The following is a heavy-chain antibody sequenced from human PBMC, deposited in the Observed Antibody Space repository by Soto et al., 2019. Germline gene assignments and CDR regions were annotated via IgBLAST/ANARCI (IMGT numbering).Heavy chain of an antibody. D-gene: IGHD3-3*02. CDR1: GYIFTDYT. CDR3: ARGIRGGGAFDA. V-gene: IGHV1-3*04. CDR2: VNTGNGKA. Sequence: ASVKVSCKGSGYIFTDYTIHWVPQAPGQRLEWMGWVNTGNGKAKSSEKFQGRVTITRDTSATTAYMELSSLRSDDTAYYYCARGIRGGGAFDAWGQGTMVTVSS. J-gene: IGHJ3*01.